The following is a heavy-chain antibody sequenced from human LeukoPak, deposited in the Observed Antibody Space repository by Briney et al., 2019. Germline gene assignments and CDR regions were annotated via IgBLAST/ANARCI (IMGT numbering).Heavy chain of an antibody. V-gene: IGHV1-18*01. Sequence: YNGNTNYAQKLQGRVTMTTDTSTSTAYMELRSLRSDDTAVYYCARGSIVVVPAAIRWFDPWGQGTLVTVSS. J-gene: IGHJ5*02. D-gene: IGHD2-2*02. CDR2: YNGNT. CDR3: ARGSIVVVPAAIRWFDP.